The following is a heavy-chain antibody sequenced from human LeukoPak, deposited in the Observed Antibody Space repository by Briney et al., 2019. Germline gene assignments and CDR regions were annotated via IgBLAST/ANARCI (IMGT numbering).Heavy chain of an antibody. V-gene: IGHV4-39*07. CDR3: ARDQGYYYDSSGYWMRDY. CDR2: IYYSGST. D-gene: IGHD3-22*01. J-gene: IGHJ4*02. Sequence: PSETLSLTCTVSGGSISSSSYYWGWIRQPPGKGLEWIGSIYYSGSTYYNPSLKSRVTISVDTSKNQFSLKLSSVTAADTAVYYCARDQGYYYDSSGYWMRDYWGQGTLVTVSS. CDR1: GGSISSSSYY.